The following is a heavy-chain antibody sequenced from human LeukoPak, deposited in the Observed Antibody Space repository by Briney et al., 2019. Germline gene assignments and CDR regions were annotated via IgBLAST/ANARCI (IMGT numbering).Heavy chain of an antibody. D-gene: IGHD6-6*01. V-gene: IGHV1-2*02. Sequence: ASVKVSCKTSGYTFTGYYMHWVRQAPGQGLEWMGWINPNSGGTNYAQKFQGRVTMTRDTSISTAYMELSRLRSDDTAVYYCARVGIAALSGFDYWGQGTLVTVSS. CDR2: INPNSGGT. J-gene: IGHJ4*02. CDR3: ARVGIAALSGFDY. CDR1: GYTFTGYY.